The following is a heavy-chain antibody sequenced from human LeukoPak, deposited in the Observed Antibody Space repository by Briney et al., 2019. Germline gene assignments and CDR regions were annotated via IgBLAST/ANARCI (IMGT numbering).Heavy chain of an antibody. J-gene: IGHJ4*02. Sequence: TGGSLRLSCTASGFTFSHYGMHWVRQTPGKGLEWVAFKQSDGSTTFYADSVKGRFTISRDNSKNRLYLQMNSLRAEDTAVYYCARAEGYGGELDSWGQGTLVTVSS. CDR3: ARAEGYGGELDS. D-gene: IGHD4-23*01. CDR1: GFTFSHYG. CDR2: KQSDGSTT. V-gene: IGHV3-30*02.